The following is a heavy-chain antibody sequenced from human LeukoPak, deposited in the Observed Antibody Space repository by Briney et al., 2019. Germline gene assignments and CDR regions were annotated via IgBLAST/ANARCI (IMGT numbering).Heavy chain of an antibody. Sequence: RGASVKVSCKASGYTFTSYYMHWVRQAPGQGLEWMGIINPSGGSTSYAQKFQGRVTMTRDTSTSTVYMELSSLRSDDTAVYYCARDQGMGKWLPDYYYYYMDVWGKGTTVTVSS. CDR1: GYTFTSYY. CDR2: INPSGGST. V-gene: IGHV1-46*01. D-gene: IGHD3-22*01. CDR3: ARDQGMGKWLPDYYYYYMDV. J-gene: IGHJ6*03.